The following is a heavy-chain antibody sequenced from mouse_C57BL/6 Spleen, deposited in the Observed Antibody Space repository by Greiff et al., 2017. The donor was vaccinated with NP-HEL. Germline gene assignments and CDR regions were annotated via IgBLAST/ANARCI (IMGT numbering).Heavy chain of an antibody. J-gene: IGHJ3*01. CDR2: IDPENGDT. CDR1: GFNIKDDY. Sequence: VPLQQSGAALVRPGASVTLSCTASGFNIKDDYMHWVKQRPEQGLEWIGWIDPENGDTEYASKFQGKATITADTSSNTAYLQLSSLTSEDTAVYYCTIGLRPFAYWGQGTLVTVSA. D-gene: IGHD1-2*01. CDR3: TIGLRPFAY. V-gene: IGHV14-4*01.